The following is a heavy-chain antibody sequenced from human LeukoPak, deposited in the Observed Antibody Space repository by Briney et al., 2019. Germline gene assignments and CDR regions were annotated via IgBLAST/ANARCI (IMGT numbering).Heavy chain of an antibody. CDR3: AKDPGYDFWSGLFDY. J-gene: IGHJ4*02. D-gene: IGHD3-3*01. CDR1: GFTFSSYA. Sequence: GGSLRLSYAASGFTFSSYAMSWVRQAPGKGLEWVSAISGSGGSTYYADSVKGRFTISRDNSKNTLYLQMNSLRAEDTAVYYCAKDPGYDFWSGLFDYWGQGTLVTVSS. V-gene: IGHV3-23*01. CDR2: ISGSGGST.